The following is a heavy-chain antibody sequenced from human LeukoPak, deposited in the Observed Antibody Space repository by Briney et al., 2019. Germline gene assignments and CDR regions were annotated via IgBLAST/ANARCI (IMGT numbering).Heavy chain of an antibody. CDR2: IYYSGST. Sequence: SETLSLTCTVSGGSISNYYWSWIRQPPGKGLEWIGYIYYSGSTNYNPSLKSRVTVSVDRSKNQFSLKLSSVTAADTAVYYCARTNYGGNSIYYYYMDVWGKGTTVTVSS. D-gene: IGHD4-23*01. V-gene: IGHV4-59*01. CDR1: GGSISNYY. CDR3: ARTNYGGNSIYYYYMDV. J-gene: IGHJ6*03.